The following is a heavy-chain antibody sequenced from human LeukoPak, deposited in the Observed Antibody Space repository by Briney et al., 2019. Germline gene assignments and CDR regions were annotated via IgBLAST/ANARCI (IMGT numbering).Heavy chain of an antibody. Sequence: MSSETLSLTCTVSGGSISSYYWSWIRQPPGKGLEWIGYIYYSGSTNYNPSLKSRVTISVDTSKNQFSLKLSSVTAADTAVYYCARVAVPAAKEDYYYYMDVWGKGTTVTVSS. J-gene: IGHJ6*03. CDR3: ARVAVPAAKEDYYYYMDV. CDR1: GGSISSYY. CDR2: IYYSGST. V-gene: IGHV4-59*01. D-gene: IGHD2-2*01.